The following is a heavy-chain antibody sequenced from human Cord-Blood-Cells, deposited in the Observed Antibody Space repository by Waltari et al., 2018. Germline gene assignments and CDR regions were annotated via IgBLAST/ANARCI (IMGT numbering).Heavy chain of an antibody. CDR2: SNPNSGGT. D-gene: IGHD2-2*01. CDR3: ARGAVVPADTNWFDP. CDR1: GYTFTGYY. V-gene: IGHV1-2*04. Sequence: QVQLVQSGAEVKKPGASVKASCKASGYTFTGYYMHWVRQAPGQGLEWMGWSNPNSGGTNYAQKFQGWVTMTRDTSISTAYMELSRLRSDDTAVYYCARGAVVPADTNWFDPWGQGTLVTVSS. J-gene: IGHJ5*02.